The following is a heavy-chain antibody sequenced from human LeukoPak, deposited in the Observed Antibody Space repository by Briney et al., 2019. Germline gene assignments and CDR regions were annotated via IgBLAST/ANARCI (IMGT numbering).Heavy chain of an antibody. CDR1: GLTFRSYG. J-gene: IGHJ4*02. CDR2: IWYDGSNK. D-gene: IGHD2-21*02. Sequence: PGRSLRLSCAASGLTFRSYGMHWVRQPPGKGLEWVAIIWYDGSNKYYVDSVKGRFTISRDNSKNTLYLQMNSLRAEDTAVYYCATSHPGTAPHTWGQGTLVTVSS. V-gene: IGHV3-33*03. CDR3: ATSHPGTAPHT.